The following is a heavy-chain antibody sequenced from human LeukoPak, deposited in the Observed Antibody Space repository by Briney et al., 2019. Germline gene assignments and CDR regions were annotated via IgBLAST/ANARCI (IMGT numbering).Heavy chain of an antibody. D-gene: IGHD6-13*01. CDR1: GYTFTIYG. Sequence: GASVTVSCKASGYTFTIYGISWVRQAPGQGLEWMGWISAYNGNTNYAQKLQGRVTMTTDTSTSTAYMELRSLRSDDTAVYYCARVSKGSSWYGVKGNYYYYYYMDVWGKGTTVTVSS. V-gene: IGHV1-18*01. CDR3: ARVSKGSSWYGVKGNYYYYYYMDV. J-gene: IGHJ6*03. CDR2: ISAYNGNT.